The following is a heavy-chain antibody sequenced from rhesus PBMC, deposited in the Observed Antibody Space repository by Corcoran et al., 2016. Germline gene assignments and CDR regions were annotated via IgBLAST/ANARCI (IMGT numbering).Heavy chain of an antibody. CDR3: ASSIDTAEFDY. Sequence: QVQLQESGPGLVKPSETLSLTCAVSGGSISGHYYWSWIRKPPGKGLEWIGSIYVSGSSYCLRPSLMSRVTLSVDTSKNQFSLKLRSVTAADTAVYYCASSIDTAEFDYWGQGVLVTVSS. D-gene: IGHD5-12*01. CDR2: IYVSGSSY. V-gene: IGHV4S14*01. CDR1: GGSISGHYY. J-gene: IGHJ4*01.